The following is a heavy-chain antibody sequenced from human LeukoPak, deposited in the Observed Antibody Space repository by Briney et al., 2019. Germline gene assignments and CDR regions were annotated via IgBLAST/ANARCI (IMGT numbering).Heavy chain of an antibody. CDR2: INHSGST. J-gene: IGHJ4*02. V-gene: IGHV4-39*07. CDR3: ARLPKIQLWSRWLQSPFDY. D-gene: IGHD5-18*01. Sequence: SETLSLTCTVSGGSISSSSYYWGWIRQPPGKGLEWIGEINHSGSTNYNPSLKSRVTISVDTSKNQFSLKLSSVTAADTAVYYCARLPKIQLWSRWLQSPFDYWGQGTLVTVSS. CDR1: GGSISSSSYY.